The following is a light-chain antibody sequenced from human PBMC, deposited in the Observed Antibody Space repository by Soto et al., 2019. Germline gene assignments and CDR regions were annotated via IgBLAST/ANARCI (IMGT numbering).Light chain of an antibody. CDR1: QSVSSTY. J-gene: IGKJ4*01. V-gene: IGKV3-20*01. Sequence: EIVLTHSPGTLSLSPGERATLSSRASQSVSSTYLAWYQQKPGRSPSLLIYGASRRATGIPDRFSGSGSGTDFTITITRPEPEEFGVYYCQQYERSPTTFGGGTKVEIK. CDR2: GAS. CDR3: QQYERSPTT.